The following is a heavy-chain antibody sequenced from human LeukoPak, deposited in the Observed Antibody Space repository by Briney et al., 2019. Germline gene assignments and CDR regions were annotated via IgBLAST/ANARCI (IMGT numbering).Heavy chain of an antibody. CDR1: GGSFSGYY. CDR2: INHSGST. D-gene: IGHD4-17*01. V-gene: IGHV4-34*01. Sequence: SETLSLTCTVYGGSFSGYYWSWIRQPPGKGLEWIGEINHSGSTNDNPSLKSRVTISADTSKNQFSLNLRSVTAADTAAYFCARYGDYVRSLDYWGQGTLVTVSS. J-gene: IGHJ4*02. CDR3: ARYGDYVRSLDY.